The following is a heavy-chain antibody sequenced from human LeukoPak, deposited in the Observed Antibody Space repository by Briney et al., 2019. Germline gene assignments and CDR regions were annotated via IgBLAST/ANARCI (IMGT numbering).Heavy chain of an antibody. Sequence: PGGSLRLSCAASGFTFSSYGMSWVRQAPGKGLEWVSAISGSGGSTYYADSVKGRFTISRDNSKNTLYLQMNSLRAEDTAVYYCAKDRPYYYDSSGYTDYWGQGTLVTVSS. CDR2: ISGSGGST. CDR1: GFTFSSYG. D-gene: IGHD3-22*01. CDR3: AKDRPYYYDSSGYTDY. V-gene: IGHV3-23*01. J-gene: IGHJ4*02.